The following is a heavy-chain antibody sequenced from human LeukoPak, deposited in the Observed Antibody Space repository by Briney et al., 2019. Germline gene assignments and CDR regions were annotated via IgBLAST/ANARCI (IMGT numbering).Heavy chain of an antibody. V-gene: IGHV4-31*03. CDR2: IYYSGST. Sequence: SETLSLTCTVSGGSISSGGYSWSWIRQHPGKGLEWIGYIYYSGSTYYNPSLKSRVTISVDTSKNQFSLKLSSVTAADTAVYYCARGGEAWFDPWGQGTLVTVSS. CDR1: GGSISSGGYS. CDR3: ARGGEAWFDP. J-gene: IGHJ5*02.